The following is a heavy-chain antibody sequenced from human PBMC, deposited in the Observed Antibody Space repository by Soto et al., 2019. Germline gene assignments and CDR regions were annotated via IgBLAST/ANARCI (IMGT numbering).Heavy chain of an antibody. D-gene: IGHD2-8*01. CDR1: GFSFSTSGVG. J-gene: IGHJ4*02. CDR2: IYGDDDK. Sequence: QITLKESGPTLVKPTQTLTLTCTFSGFSFSTSGVGVGWIRQPPGKALEWLALIYGDDDKRYSPSLKSRLTITKDTSTNLLVLTLTNTAPVDTSTYFCEHRRPPHGYFDYWGQGTLVTVSS. V-gene: IGHV2-5*02. CDR3: EHRRPPHGYFDY.